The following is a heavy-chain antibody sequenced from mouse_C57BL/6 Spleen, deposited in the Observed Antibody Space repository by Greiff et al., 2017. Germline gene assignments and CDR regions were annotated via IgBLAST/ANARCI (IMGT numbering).Heavy chain of an antibody. J-gene: IGHJ2*01. V-gene: IGHV1-64*01. Sequence: QVQLQQPGAELVKPGASVKLSCKASGYTFTSYWMHWVKQRPGQGLEWIGRIHPNSGSTNYNEKFKSKATLTVDKSSSTAYLQLSSLTSKDSAVYYCARGITTVVAPDYWSQGTTLTVSS. D-gene: IGHD1-1*01. CDR1: GYTFTSYW. CDR3: ARGITTVVAPDY. CDR2: IHPNSGST.